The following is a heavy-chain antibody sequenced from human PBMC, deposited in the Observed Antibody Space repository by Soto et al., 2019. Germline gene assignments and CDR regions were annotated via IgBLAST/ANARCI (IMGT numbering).Heavy chain of an antibody. Sequence: VQLVESGGGVVQPGRSLRLSCAASGFTFSDYAMHWVRQAPGKGLEWVAVVSHDGRNTHYADSVKGRFTISRDSFKTTVSLEMTSLRAEDTGVYYCAKGGRQWLVTSDFNYWGQGALVTVSS. CDR2: VSHDGRNT. D-gene: IGHD6-19*01. CDR1: GFTFSDYA. V-gene: IGHV3-30*18. J-gene: IGHJ4*02. CDR3: AKGGRQWLVTSDFNY.